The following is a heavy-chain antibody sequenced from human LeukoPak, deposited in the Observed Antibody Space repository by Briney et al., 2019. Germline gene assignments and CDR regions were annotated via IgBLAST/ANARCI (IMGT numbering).Heavy chain of an antibody. CDR2: INPSGGGT. V-gene: IGHV1-46*01. CDR3: ARKCSSSCMEDGMDV. J-gene: IGHJ6*02. CDR1: GYTFTNYR. D-gene: IGHD6-13*01. Sequence: GASVTVSCKASGYTFTNYRVHWVRQAPGQGLEWMGLINPSGGGTSSAQKFQGRVTMTRDTSTSTVYMELSSLRSEDTAVYYCARKCSSSCMEDGMDVWGQGTTVTVSS.